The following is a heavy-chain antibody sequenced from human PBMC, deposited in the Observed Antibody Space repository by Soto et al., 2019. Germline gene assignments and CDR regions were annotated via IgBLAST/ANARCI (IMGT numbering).Heavy chain of an antibody. Sequence: ASVKVSCKASGYTFTGYYMHWVRQAPGQGLEWMGWINPNSGGTNYAQKFQGRVTMTRDTSISTAYMELSRLRSDDTAVYYCASTALGYDILTGYQAVYYYYGMDVWGQGTTVTVSS. D-gene: IGHD3-9*01. CDR3: ASTALGYDILTGYQAVYYYYGMDV. CDR2: INPNSGGT. CDR1: GYTFTGYY. J-gene: IGHJ6*02. V-gene: IGHV1-2*02.